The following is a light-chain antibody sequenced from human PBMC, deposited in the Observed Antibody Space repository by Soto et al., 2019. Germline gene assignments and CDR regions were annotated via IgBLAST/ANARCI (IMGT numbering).Light chain of an antibody. CDR1: QSISTW. J-gene: IGKJ1*01. CDR3: QQYSKYWT. Sequence: DIQMTQSPSTLSASVGDRVAITCRASQSISTWLAWYQQKPGKAPKLLIQKASNLESGVPSRFSGSGSGTELPLTISSLQPDDFGTYYCQQYSKYWTFGQGTKVEMK. CDR2: KAS. V-gene: IGKV1-5*03.